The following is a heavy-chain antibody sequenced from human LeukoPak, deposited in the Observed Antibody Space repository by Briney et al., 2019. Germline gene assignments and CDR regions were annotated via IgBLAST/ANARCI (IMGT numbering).Heavy chain of an antibody. Sequence: GGSLRLSCAASGFTFSSYEMNWVRQAPGKGLEWVSYICSSGSTIYYADPAKGRFTISRDNAKNSLYLQMNSLRAEETAVYYCARHPRYCRGGKCYSRNYYYYMDVWGKGTTVTVSS. CDR1: GFTFSSYE. CDR3: ARHPRYCRGGKCYSRNYYYYMDV. D-gene: IGHD2-15*01. J-gene: IGHJ6*03. CDR2: ICSSGSTI. V-gene: IGHV3-48*03.